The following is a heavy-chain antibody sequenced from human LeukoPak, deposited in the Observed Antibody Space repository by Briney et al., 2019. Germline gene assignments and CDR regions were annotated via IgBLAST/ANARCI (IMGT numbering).Heavy chain of an antibody. J-gene: IGHJ4*02. Sequence: SETLSLTRTVSGGSISSYDWSWIRQPPGKGLEWIGYIYYSGSTNYNPSLKSRVTISVDTSKNQFSLKLSSVTAADPAVYYCARSIYDSSGYYGWGQGTLVTVSS. CDR1: GGSISSYD. V-gene: IGHV4-59*01. CDR3: ARSIYDSSGYYG. D-gene: IGHD3-22*01. CDR2: IYYSGST.